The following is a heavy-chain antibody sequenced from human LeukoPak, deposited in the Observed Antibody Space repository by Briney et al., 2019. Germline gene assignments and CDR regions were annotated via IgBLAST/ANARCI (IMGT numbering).Heavy chain of an antibody. CDR2: INHSGST. CDR1: GGSFSGYY. J-gene: IGHJ5*02. CDR3: ASTELLWFGESYNWFDP. V-gene: IGHV4-34*01. Sequence: PSETLSLTCAVYGGSFSGYYWSWIRQPPGKGLEWIGEINHSGSTNYNPSLKSRVTISVDTSKNQFSLKLSSVTAADTAVYYCASTELLWFGESYNWFDPWGQGTLVTVSS. D-gene: IGHD3-10*01.